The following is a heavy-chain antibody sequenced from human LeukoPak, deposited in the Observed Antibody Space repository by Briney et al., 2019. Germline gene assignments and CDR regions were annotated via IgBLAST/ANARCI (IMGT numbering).Heavy chain of an antibody. V-gene: IGHV3-30*02. CDR3: AKHPSGGYDSSGYYYFDC. CDR1: GFTFSSYG. Sequence: PGGSLRLSCAASGFTFSSYGMHWVRQAPGKGLEWVAFIRYDGSNKYSADSVKGRFTISSDNSKNTLYLQMNSLRAEDTAVYYCAKHPSGGYDSSGYYYFDCWGQGTLVTVSS. CDR2: IRYDGSNK. D-gene: IGHD3-22*01. J-gene: IGHJ4*02.